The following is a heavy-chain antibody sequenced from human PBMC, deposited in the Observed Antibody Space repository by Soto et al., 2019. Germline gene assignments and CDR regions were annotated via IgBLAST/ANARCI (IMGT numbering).Heavy chain of an antibody. CDR1: GGSMSSSNW. CDR2: AHHSGRT. V-gene: IGHV4-4*02. CDR3: ARDPGSGSYHGWLDP. D-gene: IGHD3-10*01. Sequence: SETLSLTCTVSGGSMSSSNWWNWVRQSPGKGLEWIGEAHHSGRTNYNPSLKSRVTISVDTSKNHFSLKLSSVTAADTAVYYCARDPGSGSYHGWLDPWGQGTLVTVSS. J-gene: IGHJ5*02.